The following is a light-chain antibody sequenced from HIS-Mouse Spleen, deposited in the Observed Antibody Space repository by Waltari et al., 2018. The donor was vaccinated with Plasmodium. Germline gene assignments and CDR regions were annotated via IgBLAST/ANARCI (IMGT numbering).Light chain of an antibody. CDR3: QVWDSSSDHVV. Sequence: SYVLTQPPSVSVAPGQTARIPCGGDQIGSKSVQWYQQKPGQAPVLVVYDDSDRPSGIPERFSGSNSGNTATLTISRVEAGDEADYYCQVWDSSSDHVVFGGGTKLTVL. CDR1: QIGSKS. V-gene: IGLV3-21*02. J-gene: IGLJ2*01. CDR2: DDS.